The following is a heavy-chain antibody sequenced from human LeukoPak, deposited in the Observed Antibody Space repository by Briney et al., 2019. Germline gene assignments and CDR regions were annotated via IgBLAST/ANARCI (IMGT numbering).Heavy chain of an antibody. CDR3: ARLATYYYGSGSYPNWFDP. V-gene: IGHV1-18*01. CDR1: GYTFTSYG. CDR2: ISAYNGNT. Sequence: ASVKVSCKASGYTFTSYGISWVRQAPGQGLEWMGWISAYNGNTNYAQKLQGRVTMTTDTSTSTADMELRSLRSDDTAVYYCARLATYYYGSGSYPNWFDPWGQGTLVTVSS. J-gene: IGHJ5*02. D-gene: IGHD3-10*01.